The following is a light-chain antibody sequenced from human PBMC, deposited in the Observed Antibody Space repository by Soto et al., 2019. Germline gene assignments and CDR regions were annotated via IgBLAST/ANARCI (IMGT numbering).Light chain of an antibody. J-gene: IGKJ2*01. V-gene: IGKV3-20*01. CDR2: GAS. CDR1: QSITNKY. Sequence: EIVLTQSPDTLSLSPGERATFSCRATQSITNKYVAWYQQKAGQAPRLLIYGASTRATGIPDRFRGSGSGTDFTLSITRLEPEDFAVYYCHQYLDSPNTFGQGTNLEIK. CDR3: HQYLDSPNT.